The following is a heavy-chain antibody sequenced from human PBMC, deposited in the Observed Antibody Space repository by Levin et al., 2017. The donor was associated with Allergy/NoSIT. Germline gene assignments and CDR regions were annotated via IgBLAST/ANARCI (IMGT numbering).Heavy chain of an antibody. CDR1: GYTFTSYD. V-gene: IGHV1-8*01. CDR2: MNPNSGNT. CDR3: ARGRRKAAAGKKYDYGMDV. D-gene: IGHD6-13*01. J-gene: IGHJ6*02. Sequence: ASVKVSCKASGYTFTSYDINWVRQATGQGLEWMGWMNPNSGNTGYAQKFQGRVTMTRNTSISTAYMELSSLRSEDTAVYYCARGRRKAAAGKKYDYGMDVWGQGTTVTVSS.